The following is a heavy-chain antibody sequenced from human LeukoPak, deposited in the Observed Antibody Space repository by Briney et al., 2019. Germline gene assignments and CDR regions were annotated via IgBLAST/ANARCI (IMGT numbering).Heavy chain of an antibody. CDR1: GFIFSSYW. D-gene: IGHD3-16*01. CDR2: IKTDGSST. Sequence: GGSLRLSCAASGFIFSSYWMHWVRQVPGKGLAWVSRIKTDGSSTNYADSVKGRFTISRDNAKNTLFLQMNSLRVEDTAVYYCAREGETWGVLIWGQGTMVTVSS. V-gene: IGHV3-74*01. CDR3: AREGETWGVLI. J-gene: IGHJ3*02.